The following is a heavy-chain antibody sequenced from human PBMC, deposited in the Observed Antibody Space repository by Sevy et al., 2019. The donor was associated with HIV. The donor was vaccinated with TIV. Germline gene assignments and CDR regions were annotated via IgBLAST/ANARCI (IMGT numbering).Heavy chain of an antibody. Sequence: GGSLRLSCAASGFTFSSYSMNWVRQAPGKGLEWVSSISSGSTYIYYGDSVKGRLTISRDNTKNSLDLQMNSLRAEDTAVYYCARDPPVPRYCTNGVCSQGFELWGQGTLVTVSS. CDR3: ARDPPVPRYCTNGVCSQGFEL. D-gene: IGHD2-8*01. V-gene: IGHV3-21*01. CDR2: ISSGSTYI. CDR1: GFTFSSYS. J-gene: IGHJ5*02.